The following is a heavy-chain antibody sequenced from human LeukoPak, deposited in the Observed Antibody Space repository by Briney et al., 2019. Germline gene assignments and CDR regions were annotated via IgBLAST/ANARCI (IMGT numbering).Heavy chain of an antibody. CDR2: ISAYNGNT. CDR1: GGTFSSYA. J-gene: IGHJ6*02. D-gene: IGHD6-13*01. CDR3: ARADPTDSSSWYPPAYYYYGMDV. V-gene: IGHV1-18*01. Sequence: GASVKVSCKASGGTFSSYAISWVRQAPGQGLEWMGWISAYNGNTNYAQKLQGRVTMTTDTSTSTAYMELRSLRSDDTAVYYCARADPTDSSSWYPPAYYYYGMDVWGQGTTVTVSS.